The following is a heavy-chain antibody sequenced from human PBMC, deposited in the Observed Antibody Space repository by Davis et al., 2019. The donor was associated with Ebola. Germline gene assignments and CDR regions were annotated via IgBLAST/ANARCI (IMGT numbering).Heavy chain of an antibody. V-gene: IGHV3-74*01. D-gene: IGHD3-9*01. Sequence: PGGSLRLSCTGTGFAFSTYWIHWIRQVPGQGLVWVSHIKGDGSQRNYADSVRGRFTLSRDNTKNTVYLQMNSLTVEDSGVYYCERVPRVGDKDGYIWGHGTTVTVSS. CDR3: ERVPRVGDKDGYI. CDR1: GFAFSTYW. J-gene: IGHJ3*02. CDR2: IKGDGSQR.